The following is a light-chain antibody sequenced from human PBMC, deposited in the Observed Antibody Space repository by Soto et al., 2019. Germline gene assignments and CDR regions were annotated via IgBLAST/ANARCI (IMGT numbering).Light chain of an antibody. CDR1: QSVYSN. CDR3: QQSNNWPRT. CDR2: GAS. V-gene: IGKV3-15*01. J-gene: IGKJ1*01. Sequence: EIVMTQSPATLSVSPGERATLSCRASQSVYSNLAWYQQKPGQAPRLLIYGASTRATGIPARFSGSGSGTEFTLTITSLQSEDFAVYYCQQSNNWPRTFGQGTKVEIK.